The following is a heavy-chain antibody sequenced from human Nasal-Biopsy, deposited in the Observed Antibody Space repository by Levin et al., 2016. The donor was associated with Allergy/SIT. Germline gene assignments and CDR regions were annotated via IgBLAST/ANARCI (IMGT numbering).Heavy chain of an antibody. CDR1: GFTFSTYD. J-gene: IGHJ6*02. V-gene: IGHV3-48*02. CDR2: ISSSGSTI. Sequence: GGSLRLSCAASGFTFSTYDMNWVRQAPGKGLEWISYISSSGSTIYYADSVKGRFTISRDKAKNSLYVQMNSLRDEDTAVYYCARLRYYAMDVWGQGTTVTVSS. CDR3: ARLRYYAMDV.